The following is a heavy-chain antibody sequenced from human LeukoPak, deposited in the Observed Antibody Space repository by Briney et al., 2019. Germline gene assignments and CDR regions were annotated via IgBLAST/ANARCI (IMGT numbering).Heavy chain of an antibody. D-gene: IGHD2-21*02. CDR3: ARALAYCGGDCYSGPDWFDP. V-gene: IGHV1-18*01. Sequence: GASVKVSCKASGYTFTSYGISWVRQAPGQGLEWMGWISAYNGNTNYAQKLQGRVTMTTDTSASTAYMELGSLRSDDTAVYYCARALAYCGGDCYSGPDWFDPWGQGTLVTVSS. CDR1: GYTFTSYG. J-gene: IGHJ5*02. CDR2: ISAYNGNT.